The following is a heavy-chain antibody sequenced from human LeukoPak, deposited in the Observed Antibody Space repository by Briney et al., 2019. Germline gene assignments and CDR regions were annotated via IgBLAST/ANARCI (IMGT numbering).Heavy chain of an antibody. J-gene: IGHJ4*02. CDR1: GDSISNY. D-gene: IGHD3-22*01. V-gene: IGHV4-59*01. CDR3: ARGRCRNSGCRPYFDY. Sequence: PSETLSLTCTVPGDSISNYWSWIRQPPGKGLEWIGYIYYSESTNYNPSLKSRVTISTDTSKSQFSLNLRSVTAEDTGIYYCARGRCRNSGCRPYFDYWGQGTQVTVSS. CDR2: IYYSEST.